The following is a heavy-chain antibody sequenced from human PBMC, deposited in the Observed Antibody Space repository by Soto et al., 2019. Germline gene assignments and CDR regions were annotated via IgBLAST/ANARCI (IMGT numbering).Heavy chain of an antibody. CDR3: ARHNYDSSGTAVDV. D-gene: IGHD3-22*01. CDR1: GGSISSGNYY. V-gene: IGHV4-31*03. Sequence: QVELQETGPGLVKPSQTLSLTCTVSGGSISSGNYYWSWIRQHPGKGLEWIGYIYYSGSTYYNPSLKSRVTISVDTSKNQFSLKLSSVTVADTAVYYCARHNYDSSGTAVDVWAQGTTVTVSS. J-gene: IGHJ6*02. CDR2: IYYSGST.